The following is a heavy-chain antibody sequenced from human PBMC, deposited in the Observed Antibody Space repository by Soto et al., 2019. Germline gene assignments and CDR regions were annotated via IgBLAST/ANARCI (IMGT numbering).Heavy chain of an antibody. Sequence: GASVKVSCKASGYTFTCYYMHWVRQSPGQGLEWMGIINPSGGSTSYAQKFQGRVTMTRDTSTSTVYMELSSLRSEDTAVYYCAITPYYYDSSGYSDFQHWGQGTLVTVSS. CDR2: INPSGGST. V-gene: IGHV1-46*01. J-gene: IGHJ1*01. CDR3: AITPYYYDSSGYSDFQH. CDR1: GYTFTCYY. D-gene: IGHD3-22*01.